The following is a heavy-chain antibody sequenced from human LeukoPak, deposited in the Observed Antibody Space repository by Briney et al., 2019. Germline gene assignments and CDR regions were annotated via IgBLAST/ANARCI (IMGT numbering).Heavy chain of an antibody. CDR3: ARGSHYFDF. J-gene: IGHJ4*02. CDR2: ISDNSRTI. D-gene: IGHD6-25*01. Sequence: PGGSLRLSCAASGFTFSVHEMNWVRQAPGERLEWLSYISDNSRTIYYADSVDGRFTISRDNGKNSLYLHMNRLTVEDTAIYYCARGSHYFDFWGRGTLVTVSS. V-gene: IGHV3-48*03. CDR1: GFTFSVHE.